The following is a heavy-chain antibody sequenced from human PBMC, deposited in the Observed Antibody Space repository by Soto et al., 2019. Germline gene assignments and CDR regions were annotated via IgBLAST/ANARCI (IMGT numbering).Heavy chain of an antibody. CDR2: MNPNSGNT. V-gene: IGHV1-8*01. Sequence: GASVKVSCKASGYTFTSYDINWVRQATGQGLEWMGWMNPNSGNTGYAQKFQGRVTMTRNTSISTAYMELSSLRSEDTAVYYCARGQSSGWYFEGGEYGMDVWGQGTTVTVSS. CDR3: ARGQSSGWYFEGGEYGMDV. J-gene: IGHJ6*02. CDR1: GYTFTSYD. D-gene: IGHD6-19*01.